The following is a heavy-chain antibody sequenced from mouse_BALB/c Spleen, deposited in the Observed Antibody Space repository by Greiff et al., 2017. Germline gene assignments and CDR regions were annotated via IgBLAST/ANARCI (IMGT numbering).Heavy chain of an antibody. CDR1: GYTFTNYW. J-gene: IGHJ4*01. CDR3: ARGMRAMDY. Sequence: VQLQESGAELVRPGTSVKISCKASGYTFTNYWPGWVKQRPGHGLEWIGDIYPGGGYTNYNEKFKGKATLTADTSSSTAYMQLSSLTSEDSAVYFCARGMRAMDYWGQGTSVTVSA. CDR2: IYPGGGYT. V-gene: IGHV1-63*02.